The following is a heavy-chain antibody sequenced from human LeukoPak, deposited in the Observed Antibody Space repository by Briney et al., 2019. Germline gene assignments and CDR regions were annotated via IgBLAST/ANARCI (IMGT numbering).Heavy chain of an antibody. CDR1: GFTFSAYW. CDR2: IKRDASET. V-gene: IGHV3-7*01. D-gene: IGHD6-19*01. CDR3: ARDPDSDSTGWYYFDY. J-gene: IGHJ4*02. Sequence: PGGSLRLSCGASGFTFSAYWMSWVRLAPGRGLERVATIKRDASETLYVDSVKGRFTISRDNAKNSLYLQMNSLRAEDTAVYYCARDPDSDSTGWYYFDYWGQGTLVIVSS.